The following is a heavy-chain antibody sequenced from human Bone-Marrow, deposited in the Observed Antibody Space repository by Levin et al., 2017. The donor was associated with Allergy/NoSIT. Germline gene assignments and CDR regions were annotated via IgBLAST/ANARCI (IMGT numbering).Heavy chain of an antibody. V-gene: IGHV3-48*02. CDR1: GFPFSSYS. J-gene: IGHJ4*02. CDR2: ISSSSSTI. D-gene: IGHD5-12*01. CDR3: ARDAPRDSGYDY. Sequence: LSLTCAASGFPFSSYSMNWVRQAPEKGLEWVSYISSSSSTIYYADSVRGRFTISRDNAKNSLYLQMNSLRDEDTAVYYCARDAPRDSGYDYWGRGTLVTVSS.